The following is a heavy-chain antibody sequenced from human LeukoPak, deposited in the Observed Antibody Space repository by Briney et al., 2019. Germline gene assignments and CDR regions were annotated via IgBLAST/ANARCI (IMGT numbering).Heavy chain of an antibody. V-gene: IGHV4-30-2*01. Sequence: PSQTLSLTCAVSGGSISSGGYSWSWIRQPPGKGLEWIGYIYHSGSTYYNPSLKSRVTISVDRSKNQFSLKLSSVTAADTAVYYCARGPIGYCSSTSCLNWFDPWGQGTLVTVSS. CDR3: ARGPIGYCSSTSCLNWFDP. CDR2: IYHSGST. J-gene: IGHJ5*02. D-gene: IGHD2-2*01. CDR1: GGSISSGGYS.